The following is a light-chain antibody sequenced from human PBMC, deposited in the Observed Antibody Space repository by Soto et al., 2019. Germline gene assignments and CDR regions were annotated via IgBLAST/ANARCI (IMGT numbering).Light chain of an antibody. Sequence: DIQMTQSPSTLSASVGDRVTITCRASQSISSWLAWHQQKPGKAPKLLIYKASSLESGVPSRLSGSGSGTEFTLTISSLQPDDFATYYCQQYKSYSTFGQGTKVDI. CDR1: QSISSW. CDR2: KAS. CDR3: QQYKSYST. V-gene: IGKV1-5*03. J-gene: IGKJ1*01.